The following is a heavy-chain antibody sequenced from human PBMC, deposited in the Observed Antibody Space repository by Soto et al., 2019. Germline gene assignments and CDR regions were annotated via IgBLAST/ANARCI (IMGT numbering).Heavy chain of an antibody. CDR1: GGTFSSYA. Sequence: QVQLVQSGAEVKKPGSSVKVSCKAPGGTFSSYAISWVRQAPGQGLEWMGGISPIFGTANYAQKFQGRVTITADESTSTDYMELSSLRSEDTAVYYCARQSPGRYGMDVWGQGTTVTVSS. J-gene: IGHJ6*02. CDR2: ISPIFGTA. CDR3: ARQSPGRYGMDV. V-gene: IGHV1-69*01.